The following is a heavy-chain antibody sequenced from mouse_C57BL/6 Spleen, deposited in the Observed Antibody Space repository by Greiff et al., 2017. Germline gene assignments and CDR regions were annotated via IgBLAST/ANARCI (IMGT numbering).Heavy chain of an antibody. CDR3: ARGGTTVVVDY. CDR1: GYTFTSYW. V-gene: IGHV1-50*01. D-gene: IGHD1-1*01. Sequence: QVQLQQPGAELVKPGASVKLSCKASGYTFTSYWMQWVKQRPGQGLEWIGEIDPSDSYTNYNQKFKGKATLTVDKSSSTAYMQLSSLTSEDSAVYYCARGGTTVVVDYWGQGTTLTVSS. CDR2: IDPSDSYT. J-gene: IGHJ2*01.